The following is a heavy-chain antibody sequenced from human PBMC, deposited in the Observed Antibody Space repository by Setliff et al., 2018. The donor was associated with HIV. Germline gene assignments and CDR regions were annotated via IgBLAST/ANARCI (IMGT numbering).Heavy chain of an antibody. Sequence: ASVKVSCKASGYTFTSYGISWVRQAPGQGLEWMGWISAYNGNTNYVQKLQGRVTMTTDTSTSTAYMELSSLRSEDTTVYYCARDRTIFGVGLYNWFDPWGQGSLVTVSS. V-gene: IGHV1-18*01. CDR1: GYTFTSYG. CDR3: ARDRTIFGVGLYNWFDP. D-gene: IGHD3-3*01. CDR2: ISAYNGNT. J-gene: IGHJ5*02.